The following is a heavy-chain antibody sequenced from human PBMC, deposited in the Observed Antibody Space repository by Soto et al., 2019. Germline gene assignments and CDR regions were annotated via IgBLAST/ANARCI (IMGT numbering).Heavy chain of an antibody. CDR2: ISWDSGIL. CDR1: GFTFDDDA. CDR3: AKGGASVTPWFDS. V-gene: IGHV3-9*01. D-gene: IGHD4-4*01. J-gene: IGHJ5*01. Sequence: GGSLRLSCAASGFTFDDDAMHWVRQAPGKGLEWVSSISWDSGILDYADAVKGRFTISRDNAKNSLYLQMNSLRAEDTAVYYCAKGGASVTPWFDSWGQGTLVTVSS.